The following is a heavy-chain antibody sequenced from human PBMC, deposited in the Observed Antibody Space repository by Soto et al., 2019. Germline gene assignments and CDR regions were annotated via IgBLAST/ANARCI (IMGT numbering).Heavy chain of an antibody. CDR2: INHSGST. D-gene: IGHD6-19*01. CDR1: GGSFSGYY. V-gene: IGHV4-34*01. CDR3: ARALQTIAVAVYYFDY. Sequence: SETVSLTCAVYGGSFSGYYWSWIRQPPGKGLEWIGEINHSGSTNYNPSLKSRVTISVDTSKNQFSLKLSSVTAADTAVYYCARALQTIAVAVYYFDYWGQGTLVTVSS. J-gene: IGHJ4*02.